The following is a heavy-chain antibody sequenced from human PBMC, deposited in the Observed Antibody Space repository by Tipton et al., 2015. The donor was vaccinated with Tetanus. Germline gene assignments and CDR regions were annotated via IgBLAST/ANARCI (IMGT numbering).Heavy chain of an antibody. V-gene: IGHV4-39*07. Sequence: TLSLTCTVSDESISSSSYYWGWIRHHPGRGLEWIASISNSGTSYNNPPFRSRATISVDTSKNQFSLKLNSVTVAVSAVYFCARVPRRNFFFGYWGPGAQVTVSS. CDR3: ARVPRRNFFFGY. CDR1: DESISSSSYY. J-gene: IGHJ4*01. CDR2: ISNSGTS.